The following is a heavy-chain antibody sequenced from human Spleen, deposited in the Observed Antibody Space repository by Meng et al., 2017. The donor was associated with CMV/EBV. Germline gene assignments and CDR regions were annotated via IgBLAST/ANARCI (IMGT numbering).Heavy chain of an antibody. V-gene: IGHV4-39*07. J-gene: IGHJ4*02. Sequence: SETLSLTCTVSGGSISSSSYYWGWIRQPPGKGLEWIGTIFYNGITYYNPSLKSRLTISVDTSKNQFSLKLSSVTAADTAVYSCARATQYHYLGGGHGRYYFDYWGQGALVTVSS. CDR2: IFYNGIT. D-gene: IGHD2-15*01. CDR3: ARATQYHYLGGGHGRYYFDY. CDR1: GGSISSSSYY.